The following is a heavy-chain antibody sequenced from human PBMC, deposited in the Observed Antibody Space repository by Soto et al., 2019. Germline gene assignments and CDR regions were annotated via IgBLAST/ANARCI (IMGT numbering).Heavy chain of an antibody. CDR2: IRHDGHEK. CDR3: ARDLPGYCSTTNCYYYFDF. J-gene: IGHJ4*02. D-gene: IGHD2-2*01. Sequence: EVQLVESGGALVQPGGSLRLSCAVSGFTFTSYSMSWVRQAPGEGLEWVANIRHDGHEKYYVDSVRGRFTISRDNAQNSLYLQMDSLRAEDTAMYYCARDLPGYCSTTNCYYYFDFWGQGTLVTVSS. V-gene: IGHV3-7*03. CDR1: GFTFTSYS.